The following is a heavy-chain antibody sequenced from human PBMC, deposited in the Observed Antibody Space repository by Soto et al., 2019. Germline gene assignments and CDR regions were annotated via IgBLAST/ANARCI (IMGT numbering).Heavy chain of an antibody. CDR1: GGSISSGGYY. V-gene: IGHV4-31*03. CDR3: ARARREGGYFDY. J-gene: IGHJ4*02. D-gene: IGHD1-26*01. Sequence: SETLSLTCTVSGGSISSGGYYWSWLRQHPGKGLEWIGYIYYSGSTYYNPSLKSRVTISVDTSKNQFSLKLSSVTAADTAVYYCARARREGGYFDYWGQGTLVTVSS. CDR2: IYYSGST.